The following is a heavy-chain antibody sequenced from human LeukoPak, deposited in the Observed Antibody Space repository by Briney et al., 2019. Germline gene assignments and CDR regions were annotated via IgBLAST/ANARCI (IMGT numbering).Heavy chain of an antibody. CDR1: GFTVSSNY. J-gene: IGHJ3*02. Sequence: GGSLRLSCAASGFTVSSNYMSWVRQAPGKGLEWVSVIYSGGSTYYADSVKGRFTISRDNSKNTLYLQMNSLRAEDTAVYYCARGSPGSGRGHAFDIWGQGTMVTVSS. D-gene: IGHD3-10*01. V-gene: IGHV3-66*01. CDR2: IYSGGST. CDR3: ARGSPGSGRGHAFDI.